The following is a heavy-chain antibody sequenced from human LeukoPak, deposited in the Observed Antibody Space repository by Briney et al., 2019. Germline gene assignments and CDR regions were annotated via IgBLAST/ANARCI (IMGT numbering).Heavy chain of an antibody. CDR3: ARDLSSTPNWEFDY. CDR1: GYTFTSYY. J-gene: IGHJ4*02. D-gene: IGHD7-27*01. Sequence: ASVKVSCKASGYTFTSYYMHWVRQAPGQRLEWMGRINAGSGGPEYPPNFQGRVTMTRDTSTSTASMELSRLTSDDTAVYYCARDLSSTPNWEFDYWGQGTLVTVSS. V-gene: IGHV1-2*06. CDR2: INAGSGGP.